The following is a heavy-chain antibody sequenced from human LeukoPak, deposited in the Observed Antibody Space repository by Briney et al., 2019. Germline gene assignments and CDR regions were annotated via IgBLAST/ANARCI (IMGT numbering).Heavy chain of an antibody. D-gene: IGHD3-9*01. CDR3: ASGGRLRYFDWLPSAPQSDP. J-gene: IGHJ5*02. CDR2: INHSGST. Sequence: SETLSLTCAVYGGSFSGYYWSWIRQPPGKGLEWIGEINHSGSTNYNPSLKSRVTISVDTSKNQFSLKLSSVTAADTAVYYCASGGRLRYFDWLPSAPQSDPWGQGTLVTVSS. V-gene: IGHV4-34*01. CDR1: GGSFSGYY.